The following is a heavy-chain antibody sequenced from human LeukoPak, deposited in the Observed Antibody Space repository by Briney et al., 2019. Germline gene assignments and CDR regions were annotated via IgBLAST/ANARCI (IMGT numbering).Heavy chain of an antibody. V-gene: IGHV3-23*01. CDR2: ISGSGGST. Sequence: GGSLRLSCAASGFTFSSYAMSWVRQAPGKGLEWVSAISGSGGSTYYADSVKGRFTISRDNSKNTLYLQMNSLRAEDTAVYYCAKDRSSSRIILYFDYWGQGTLVTVSS. CDR1: GFTFSSYA. J-gene: IGHJ4*02. D-gene: IGHD6-13*01. CDR3: AKDRSSSRIILYFDY.